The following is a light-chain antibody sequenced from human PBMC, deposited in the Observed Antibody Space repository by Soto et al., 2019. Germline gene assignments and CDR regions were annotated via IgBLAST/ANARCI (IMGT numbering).Light chain of an antibody. CDR1: SSDIGTYDY. Sequence: QSALTQPPSASASPGQSVTISCTGTSSDIGTYDYVSWYQHLPDKAPKLIIYEVSKRPSGVPDRFSGSKSGNTASLTVSGLQAEDEGDYYCCSYGGGNNFYVFGTGTKLTVL. J-gene: IGLJ1*01. V-gene: IGLV2-8*01. CDR3: CSYGGGNNFYV. CDR2: EVS.